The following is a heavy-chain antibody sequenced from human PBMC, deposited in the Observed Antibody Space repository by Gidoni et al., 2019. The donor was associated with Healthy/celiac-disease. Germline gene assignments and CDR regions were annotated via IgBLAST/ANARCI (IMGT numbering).Heavy chain of an antibody. CDR2: ISGSGGST. CDR1: GFTFSSYA. J-gene: IGHJ3*02. CDR3: AKYLLDSGLRYFDWYGGAFDI. Sequence: EVQLLASGGGLVQPGGSLRLSCAASGFTFSSYAMRWFRQAPGKGLEWVSAISGSGGSTYYADSVKGRFTISRDNSKNTLYLQMNSLRADDTAVYYWAKYLLDSGLRYFDWYGGAFDIWGQGTMVTVSS. V-gene: IGHV3-23*01. D-gene: IGHD3-9*01.